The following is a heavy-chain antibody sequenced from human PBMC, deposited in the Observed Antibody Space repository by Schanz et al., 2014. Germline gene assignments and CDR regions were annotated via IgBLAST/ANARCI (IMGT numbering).Heavy chain of an antibody. D-gene: IGHD1-1*01. CDR1: GITFSSHS. Sequence: EVHLLESGGGWVQPGGSLRLSCAASGITFSSHSFNWVRQAPGKGLEWISYITYNGGTIYYADSVKGRFTISRDNAKNSLYLEMNSLRAEDTALYYCARDRRNADLDYWGQGTLVTVSS. CDR3: ARDRRNADLDY. V-gene: IGHV3-48*01. J-gene: IGHJ4*02. CDR2: ITYNGGTI.